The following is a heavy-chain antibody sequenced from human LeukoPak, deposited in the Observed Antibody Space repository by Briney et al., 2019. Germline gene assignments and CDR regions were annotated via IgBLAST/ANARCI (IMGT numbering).Heavy chain of an antibody. D-gene: IGHD2-2*01. CDR2: ISAYNGNT. Sequence: GASVKVSCKASGYTFTSYGISWVRQAPGQGLEWMGWISAYNGNTNYAQKLQGRVTMTTDTSTSTAYMELRSLRSDDTAVYYCARDQGRILPAAMFGFDYWGQGTLVAVSS. CDR3: ARDQGRILPAAMFGFDY. V-gene: IGHV1-18*01. J-gene: IGHJ4*02. CDR1: GYTFTSYG.